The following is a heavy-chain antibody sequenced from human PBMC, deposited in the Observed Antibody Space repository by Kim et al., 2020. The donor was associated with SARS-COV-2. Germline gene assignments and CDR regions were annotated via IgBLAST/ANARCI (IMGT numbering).Heavy chain of an antibody. D-gene: IGHD3-16*01. CDR3: ARIGGHDSGGVLSGGDY. Sequence: SVKVSCKASGGTFSSYAISWVRQAPGQGLEWMGGIIPIFGTANYAQKFQGRVTITADESTSTAYMELSSLRSEDTAVYYCARIGGHDSGGVLSGGDYWGQGTLVTVSS. CDR1: GGTFSSYA. CDR2: IIPIFGTA. J-gene: IGHJ4*02. V-gene: IGHV1-69*13.